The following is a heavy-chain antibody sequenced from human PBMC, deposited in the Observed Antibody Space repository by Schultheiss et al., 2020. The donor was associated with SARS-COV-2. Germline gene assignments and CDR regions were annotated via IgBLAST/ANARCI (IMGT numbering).Heavy chain of an antibody. Sequence: GESLKISCKASGYTFTGYYMHWVRQAPGQGLEWMGWINPNSGNTNYAQKLQGRVTMTTDTSTSTAYMELRSLRSDDTAVYYCARDRPAIHIVVNYYYYGMDVWGQGTTVTVSS. J-gene: IGHJ6*02. D-gene: IGHD2-2*01. CDR1: GYTFTGYY. V-gene: IGHV1-18*04. CDR2: INPNSGNT. CDR3: ARDRPAIHIVVNYYYYGMDV.